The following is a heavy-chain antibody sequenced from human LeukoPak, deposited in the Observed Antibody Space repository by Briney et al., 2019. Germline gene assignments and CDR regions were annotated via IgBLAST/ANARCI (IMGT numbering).Heavy chain of an antibody. D-gene: IGHD3-10*01. CDR1: GFTFNNYG. CDR3: AKSLGGDYGSGSYYVVFDS. J-gene: IGHJ4*02. V-gene: IGHV3-30*02. Sequence: GGSLRLSCAASGFTFNNYGMHWVRQAPGKGLEWLAFIRYDGSNTYYADSVKGRFTISRDTSKNTLWLQMNSLRVDDTALYYCAKSLGGDYGSGSYYVVFDSWGQGTLVTVSS. CDR2: IRYDGSNT.